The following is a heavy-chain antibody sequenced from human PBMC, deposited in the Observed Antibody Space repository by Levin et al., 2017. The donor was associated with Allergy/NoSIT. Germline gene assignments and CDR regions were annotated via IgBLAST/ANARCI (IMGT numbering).Heavy chain of an antibody. CDR1: GGSISSGSYY. CDR2: IYSSGSA. CDR3: ARAEVGSEH. V-gene: IGHV4-61*02. Sequence: SEIVSLTCKVSGGSISSGSYYWSWIRQPAAKGLEWIGRIYSSGSANYNPSLKSRVTISVDTSKNQFSLKLSSVTAADTAVYYCARAEVGSEHWGQGTLVTVSS. J-gene: IGHJ4*02. D-gene: IGHD3-10*01.